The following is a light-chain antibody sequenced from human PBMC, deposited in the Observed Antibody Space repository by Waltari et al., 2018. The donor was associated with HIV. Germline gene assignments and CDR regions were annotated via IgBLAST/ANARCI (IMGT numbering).Light chain of an antibody. J-gene: IGLJ2*01. Sequence: SYELTQPPSVSVSPGQKAGITCPGNVFSTQFVYWYQQKTGPAPSLLIYKDSQRPSGVPERFSVSTSGTTVTLTITGVLAEDEAEYYCQSADKNIKSVVFGGGTKLTVL. CDR3: QSADKNIKSVV. CDR1: VFSTQF. CDR2: KDS. V-gene: IGLV3-25*03.